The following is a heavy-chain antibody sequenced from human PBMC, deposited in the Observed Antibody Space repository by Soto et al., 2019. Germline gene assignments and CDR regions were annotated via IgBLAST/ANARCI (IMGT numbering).Heavy chain of an antibody. CDR2: IYYSGST. Sequence: PSETLSLTCTVSGGSISSYYWSWIRQPPGKGLEWIGYIYYSGSTNYNPSLKSRVTISVDTSKNQFSLKLSSVTAADTAVYYCARHYGDYDLSSLHWFDPWGQGTLVTVSS. CDR1: GGSISSYY. J-gene: IGHJ5*02. V-gene: IGHV4-59*08. CDR3: ARHYGDYDLSSLHWFDP. D-gene: IGHD4-17*01.